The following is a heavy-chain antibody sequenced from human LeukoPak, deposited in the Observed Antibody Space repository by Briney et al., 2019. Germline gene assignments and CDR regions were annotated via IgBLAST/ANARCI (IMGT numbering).Heavy chain of an antibody. Sequence: KPSETLSLTCTVSGGSISSSSYYWGWIRQPPGKGLEWIGSIYYSGSTYYNPSLKSRVTISVDTSKNQFSLKLSSVTAADTAVYYCARERNWGSPLYYFDYWGQGTLVTVSS. J-gene: IGHJ4*02. CDR1: GGSISSSSYY. V-gene: IGHV4-39*07. CDR2: IYYSGST. CDR3: ARERNWGSPLYYFDY. D-gene: IGHD7-27*01.